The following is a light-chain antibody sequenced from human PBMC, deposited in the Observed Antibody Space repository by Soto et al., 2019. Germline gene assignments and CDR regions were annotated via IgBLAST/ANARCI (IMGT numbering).Light chain of an antibody. CDR3: QHRDNWSYI. J-gene: IGKJ2*01. CDR2: DAS. Sequence: EIVLTQSPATLSWSAGERATLSFRASESVRHYVAWYQQKPAQAPRLLIYDASNRATGIPARFSGSGSGTDYTLTISSLEAEDFAVYYCQHRDNWSYIFGQGTKVDIK. CDR1: ESVRHY. V-gene: IGKV3-11*01.